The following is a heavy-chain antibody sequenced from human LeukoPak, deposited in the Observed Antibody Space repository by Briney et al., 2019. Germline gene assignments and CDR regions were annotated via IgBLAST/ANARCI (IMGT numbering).Heavy chain of an antibody. CDR3: ARDLYTMVRGVIDY. J-gene: IGHJ4*02. D-gene: IGHD3-10*01. V-gene: IGHV1-18*01. CDR2: ISAYNGNT. CDR1: GYTFTSYG. Sequence: ASVKVSCKASGYTFTSYGISWVRQAPGQGLEWMGWISAYNGNTNYAQKLQGRVTMTTDTSTSTAYMELRSLRSDDTAVYYCARDLYTMVRGVIDYWGQGTLATVSS.